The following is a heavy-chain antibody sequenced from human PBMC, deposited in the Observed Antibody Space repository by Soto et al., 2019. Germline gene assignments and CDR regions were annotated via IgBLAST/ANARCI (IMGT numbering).Heavy chain of an antibody. J-gene: IGHJ4*02. CDR1: GFIFKNYA. CDR3: TKSSGGRSSVGMDY. Sequence: GGSLILSCAGSGFIFKNYALNWVRQAPGKGLEWVASITRDGYNKYYADSVKGRFTISRDNSRDTLGLQMTALTIEDSSVYYCTKSSGGRSSVGMDYWGQGNRVRVSS. CDR2: ITRDGYNK. D-gene: IGHD3-22*01. V-gene: IGHV3-30*04.